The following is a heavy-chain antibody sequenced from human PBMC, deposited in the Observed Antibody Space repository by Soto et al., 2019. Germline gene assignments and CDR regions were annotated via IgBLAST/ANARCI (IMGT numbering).Heavy chain of an antibody. CDR3: AKDLLGPGRAYGMDV. V-gene: IGHV3-30*18. CDR2: ISSDGSNK. J-gene: IGHJ6*02. Sequence: QVQLVESGGGVVQPGRSLRLSCAASGFTFSSYGMHWGRQAPGKGLEWVAVISSDGSNKYYADSVKGRFTISRDNSKNTLYLQMNSLRAADTAVYYCAKDLLGPGRAYGMDVWGQGTTVTVSS. D-gene: IGHD7-27*01. CDR1: GFTFSSYG.